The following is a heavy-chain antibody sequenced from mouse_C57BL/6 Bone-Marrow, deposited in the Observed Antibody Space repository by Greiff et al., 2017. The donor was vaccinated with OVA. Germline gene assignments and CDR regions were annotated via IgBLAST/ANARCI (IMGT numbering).Heavy chain of an antibody. J-gene: IGHJ1*03. CDR1: GFTFTDYY. CDR3: ARGDYYGSTPYWYFDV. D-gene: IGHD1-1*01. V-gene: IGHV1-36*01. CDR2: VYPYNGGT. Sequence: VQLQQSGPVLVKPGPSVKISCKASGFTFTDYYMHWVKQSHGKSLEWIGLVYPYNGGTSYNQKFKGKATLTVDTSSSTAYMELNSLTSEDSAVYYCARGDYYGSTPYWYFDVWGTGTTVTVSS.